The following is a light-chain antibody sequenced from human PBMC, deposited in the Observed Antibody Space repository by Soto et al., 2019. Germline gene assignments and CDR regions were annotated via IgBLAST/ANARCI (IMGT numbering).Light chain of an antibody. CDR3: GTWDINLDTVV. J-gene: IGLJ2*01. V-gene: IGLV1-51*01. CDR1: SSNIGGNY. Sequence: QSVLTQPPSVSAAPGQRVTISCSGSSSNIGGNYVSWYQVFPRTAPKLLIYDNHKRHSGVPDRFSGSKSGTSATLGIADLHAGDEAHYYCGTWDINLDTVVFGGGTKVTVL. CDR2: DNH.